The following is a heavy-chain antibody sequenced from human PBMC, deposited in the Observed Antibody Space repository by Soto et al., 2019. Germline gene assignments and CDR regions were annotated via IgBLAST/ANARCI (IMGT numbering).Heavy chain of an antibody. CDR2: ISSSSSYI. Sequence: PGGSLRLSCAASGFTFSSYSMNWVRQAPGKGLEWVSSISSSSSYIYYADSVKGRFTISRDNAKNSLHLQMNSLRAEDTAVYYCARGPYCSSTSCYGVMDVWGKGTTVTVSS. D-gene: IGHD2-2*01. V-gene: IGHV3-21*01. J-gene: IGHJ6*04. CDR1: GFTFSSYS. CDR3: ARGPYCSSTSCYGVMDV.